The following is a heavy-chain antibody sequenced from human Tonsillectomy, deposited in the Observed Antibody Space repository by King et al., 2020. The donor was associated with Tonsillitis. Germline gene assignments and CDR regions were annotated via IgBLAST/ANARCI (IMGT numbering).Heavy chain of an antibody. CDR1: GTSLSRDSSY. Sequence: QLQESGPGLVKPSQTLSLTCTVSGTSLSRDSSYWNWIRQPAGKGLEWIGRIHTRGSSNYNPSLKSRVAMSVDTSKRQISLTLSSVTAADTAVYFCANSDYGDVVDVWGLGTMVIVAS. CDR3: ANSDYGDVVDV. V-gene: IGHV4-61*02. D-gene: IGHD4-17*01. J-gene: IGHJ3*01. CDR2: IHTRGSS.